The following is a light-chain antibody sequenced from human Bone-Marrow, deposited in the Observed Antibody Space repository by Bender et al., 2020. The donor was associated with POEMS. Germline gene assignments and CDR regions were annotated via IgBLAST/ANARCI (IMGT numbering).Light chain of an antibody. J-gene: IGLJ3*02. V-gene: IGLV1-36*01. CDR3: SAWDDSLSGWV. CDR2: YDD. CDR1: SSNIGIHG. Sequence: QSVVTQPPSLSEAPRQRVTISCSGSSSNIGIHGVIWYQQLPGEAPKLLIYYDDLLTPGVSDRFSASMSGTSASLAISELQSEDEALYYCSAWDDSLSGWVFGGGTKLTVL.